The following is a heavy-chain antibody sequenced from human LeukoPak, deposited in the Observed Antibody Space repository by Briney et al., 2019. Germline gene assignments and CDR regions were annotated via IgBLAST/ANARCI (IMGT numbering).Heavy chain of an antibody. Sequence: GGSLRLSRAASGFTFSSYPMTWVRQAPGEGLEWVSTISGSGDTSFYADSVKGRFTISRDSSRNTLYLQMNSLTAEDTTVYYCVKAPLRGYYFWSGLSSFDCWGQGTLVTVSS. J-gene: IGHJ4*02. CDR2: ISGSGDTS. V-gene: IGHV3-23*01. D-gene: IGHD3-3*01. CDR1: GFTFSSYP. CDR3: VKAPLRGYYFWSGLSSFDC.